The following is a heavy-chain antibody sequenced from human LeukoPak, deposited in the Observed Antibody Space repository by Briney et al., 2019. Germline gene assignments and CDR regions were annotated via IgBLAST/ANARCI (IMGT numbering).Heavy chain of an antibody. V-gene: IGHV3-15*01. Sequence: PGASLRLSCDASGFTFSNAWMSWVRQAPGKGLEWVGRIKSKTDGGATDYAAPVKGRFTISRDDSKNTLYLQMNSLKTEDTAVYYCTTVFQPLGYCSSTSCYPNYWGQGTLVTVSS. CDR1: GFTFSNAW. J-gene: IGHJ4*02. CDR2: IKSKTDGGAT. D-gene: IGHD2-2*01. CDR3: TTVFQPLGYCSSTSCYPNY.